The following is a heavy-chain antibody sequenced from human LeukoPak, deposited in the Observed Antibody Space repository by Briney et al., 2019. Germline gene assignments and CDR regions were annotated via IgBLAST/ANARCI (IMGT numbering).Heavy chain of an antibody. V-gene: IGHV3-20*04. CDR2: INWNGGST. CDR3: AREGMAGRGLFDC. D-gene: IGHD5-24*01. Sequence: GGSLRLSCAASGSTFSSYEMNWVRQAPGKGLEWVSGINWNGGSTVYADSVKGRFPISRDNPKNSLYLQMNSLRAEDTAFYYCAREGMAGRGLFDCWGQGTLVTVSS. CDR1: GSTFSSYE. J-gene: IGHJ4*02.